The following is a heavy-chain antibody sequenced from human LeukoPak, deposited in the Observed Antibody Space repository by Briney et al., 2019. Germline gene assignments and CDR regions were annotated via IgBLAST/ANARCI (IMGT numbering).Heavy chain of an antibody. D-gene: IGHD2-15*01. CDR3: AKDPSGDCSGRSCYPGLFGY. V-gene: IGHV3-23*01. J-gene: IGHJ4*02. CDR2: ISGSGFST. Sequence: GGSLRLSCAASGFTFSTYGMSWVRQAPGKGLEWVSGISGSGFSTYYADSVKGRFTISRDNSKNTVSLQMNSLRAEGTAVYYCAKDPSGDCSGRSCYPGLFGYWGQGTLVTVSS. CDR1: GFTFSTYG.